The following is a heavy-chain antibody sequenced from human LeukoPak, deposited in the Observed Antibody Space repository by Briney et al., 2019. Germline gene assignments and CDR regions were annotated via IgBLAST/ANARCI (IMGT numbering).Heavy chain of an antibody. CDR1: GVSVSDGRYY. CDR2: KDYSGGA. CDR3: ATPYCSGISCLDVFNM. V-gene: IGHV4-31*03. Sequence: SETLSLTCNVSGVSVSDGRYYWTWIHEHPGKGLEWFGYKDYSGGAKYNPSLKSRLTISIATSKNQSSLQLSSVAAADTATYYCATPYCSGISCLDVFNMWGQGTRVTVSS. D-gene: IGHD2-2*01. J-gene: IGHJ3*02.